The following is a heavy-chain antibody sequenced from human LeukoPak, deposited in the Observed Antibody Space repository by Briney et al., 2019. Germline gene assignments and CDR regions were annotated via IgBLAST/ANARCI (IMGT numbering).Heavy chain of an antibody. Sequence: GGSLRLSCAASGFTFDDYTMHWVRQTPGKGLEWVSGISWNSGSIGYADSVKGRFTISRDNAKNSLYLQMNSLRTEDTALYYCAKDLGSGIVATIDYWGQGTLVTVSS. D-gene: IGHD5-12*01. CDR3: AKDLGSGIVATIDY. CDR1: GFTFDDYT. J-gene: IGHJ4*02. V-gene: IGHV3-9*01. CDR2: ISWNSGSI.